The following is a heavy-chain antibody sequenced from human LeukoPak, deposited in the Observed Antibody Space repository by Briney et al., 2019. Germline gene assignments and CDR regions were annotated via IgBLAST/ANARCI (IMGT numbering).Heavy chain of an antibody. J-gene: IGHJ5*02. CDR3: ARLGNYGAYWFDP. CDR2: INPNSGGT. D-gene: IGHD4-4*01. CDR1: GYTFTGYY. Sequence: ASVKVSCKAPGYTFTGYYMHWVRQAPGQGLEWMGWINPNSGGTNYAQKFQGRVTMTRDTSISTAYMELSRLRSDDTAVYYCARLGNYGAYWFDPWGQGTLVTVSS. V-gene: IGHV1-2*02.